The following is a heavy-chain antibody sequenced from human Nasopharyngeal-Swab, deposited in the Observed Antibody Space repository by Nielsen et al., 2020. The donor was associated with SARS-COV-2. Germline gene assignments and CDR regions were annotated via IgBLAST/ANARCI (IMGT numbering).Heavy chain of an antibody. CDR1: GSTFSDYY. CDR3: ARSVGYSSSWYFGGWFDP. Sequence: LSLTCAAPGSTFSDYYMNWFPQAPGKGLEWVSYISSSSSPKYYADPVKGRFTISRDNAKNSLYLQMNSLRAEDTAVYYCARSVGYSSSWYFGGWFDPWGQGTLVTVSS. J-gene: IGHJ5*02. D-gene: IGHD6-13*01. CDR2: ISSSSSPK. V-gene: IGHV3-11*01.